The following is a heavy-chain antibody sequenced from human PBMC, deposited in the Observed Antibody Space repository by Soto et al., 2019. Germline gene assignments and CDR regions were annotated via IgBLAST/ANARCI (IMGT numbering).Heavy chain of an antibody. CDR3: ARHWNGEEPYYYYGMDV. CDR1: GYSFTSYW. CDR2: IYPGDSDT. V-gene: IGHV5-51*01. D-gene: IGHD1-1*01. Sequence: HGESLKISCKGSGYSFTSYWIGWVRQMPGKGLEWMGIIYPGDSDTRYSPSFQGQVTISADKSISTAYLQWSSLKASDTAMYYCARHWNGEEPYYYYGMDVWGQGTTVTVSS. J-gene: IGHJ6*02.